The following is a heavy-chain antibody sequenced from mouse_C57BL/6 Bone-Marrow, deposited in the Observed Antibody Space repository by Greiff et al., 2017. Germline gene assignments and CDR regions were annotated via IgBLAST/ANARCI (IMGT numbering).Heavy chain of an antibody. Sequence: VQLKQSGAELVRPGASVKLSCTASGFNIKDDYMHWVKQRPEQGLEWSGWIDPENGDTEYASKFQGKATITADTSSNTAYLQLSSLTSEDTAVYYCTTFDVYYGGYWGQGTTLTVSS. CDR3: TTFDVYYGGY. D-gene: IGHD2-3*01. CDR1: GFNIKDDY. J-gene: IGHJ2*01. CDR2: IDPENGDT. V-gene: IGHV14-4*01.